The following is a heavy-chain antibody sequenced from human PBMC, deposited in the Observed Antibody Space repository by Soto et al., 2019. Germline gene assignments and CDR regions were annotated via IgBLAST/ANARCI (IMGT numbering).Heavy chain of an antibody. J-gene: IGHJ5*02. D-gene: IGHD3-3*02. V-gene: IGHV3-23*01. CDR3: AKYYYAPSTFSLVT. CDR1: GFTFSSYA. Sequence: PGGSLRLSCAASGFTFSSYAMSWVRQAPGKGLEWVSAIDGGGGSTFYADSVKGRFTISRDNSKNTLYLQMNSLRADDTAVYYCAKYYYAPSTFSLVTWGQGTLVTVSS. CDR2: IDGGGGST.